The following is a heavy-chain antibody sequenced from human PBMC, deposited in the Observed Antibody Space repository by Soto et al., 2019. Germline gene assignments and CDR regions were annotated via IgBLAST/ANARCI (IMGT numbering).Heavy chain of an antibody. CDR3: AKVDTAMVYGMDV. CDR2: ISYDGSNK. J-gene: IGHJ6*02. CDR1: GFTFSSYG. V-gene: IGHV3-30*18. D-gene: IGHD5-18*01. Sequence: PGGSLRLSCAASGFTFSSYGMHWVRQAPGKGLEWVAVISYDGSNKYYADSVKGRFTISRDNSKNTLYLQMNSLRAEDTAVYYCAKVDTAMVYGMDVWGQGTTVTVSS.